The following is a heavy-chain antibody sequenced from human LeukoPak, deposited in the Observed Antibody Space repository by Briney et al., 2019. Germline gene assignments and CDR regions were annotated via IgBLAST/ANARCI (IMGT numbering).Heavy chain of an antibody. Sequence: SEALSLTCTVSGGSISSYYWSWLRQPPGKGLEWIGEINHSGSTNYNPSLKSRVTISVDTSKNQFSLKLSSVTAADTAVYYCARGLRYSGSYWQSFWFDPWGQGTLVTVSS. CDR1: GGSISSYY. D-gene: IGHD1-26*01. CDR2: INHSGST. V-gene: IGHV4-34*01. J-gene: IGHJ5*02. CDR3: ARGLRYSGSYWQSFWFDP.